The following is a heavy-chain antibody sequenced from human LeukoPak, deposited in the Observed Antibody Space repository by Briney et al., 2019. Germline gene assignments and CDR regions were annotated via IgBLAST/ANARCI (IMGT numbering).Heavy chain of an antibody. CDR3: ARRGITYSSSFFAF. CDR2: LFYSGNT. V-gene: IGHV4-39*01. D-gene: IGHD1-26*01. Sequence: SETLSLTCTVSGGSIGSSNYYWGWIRQPPGKGLEWIGHLFYSGNTYYNPSLKSRVTISVDTSKNQFSLHLSSVTAADTATYYCARRGITYSSSFFAFWGQGTLVTVSS. J-gene: IGHJ4*02. CDR1: GGSIGSSNYY.